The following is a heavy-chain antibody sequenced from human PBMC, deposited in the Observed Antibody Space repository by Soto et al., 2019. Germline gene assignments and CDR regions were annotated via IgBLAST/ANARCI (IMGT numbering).Heavy chain of an antibody. CDR1: GFTFSTYA. Sequence: GGSLRLSCAASGFTFSTYAMSWVRQAPGKGLEWVSKIINSGGSTYYADSVKGRFTISRDNSKNTLYLQMNSLRAEDKAVYYCATGQQLGYWGQGTLVNVSS. CDR2: IINSGGST. V-gene: IGHV3-23*01. J-gene: IGHJ4*02. CDR3: ATGQQLGY. D-gene: IGHD6-13*01.